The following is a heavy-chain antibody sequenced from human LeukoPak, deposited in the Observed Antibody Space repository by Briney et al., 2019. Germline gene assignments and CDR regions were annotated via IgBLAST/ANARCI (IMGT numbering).Heavy chain of an antibody. CDR2: VSGSGDGT. J-gene: IGHJ4*02. D-gene: IGHD1-7*01. Sequence: GGSLRLSCAASGFTFSNYAVYWVRQAPGKGLEWVLGVSGSGDGTHYADSVKGRFTISRDNSKNTLYLQMDNLSGEDTAVYYCAKDRACGQWNCQGSDYWGQGTLVTVSS. CDR3: AKDRACGQWNCQGSDY. V-gene: IGHV3-23*01. CDR1: GFTFSNYA.